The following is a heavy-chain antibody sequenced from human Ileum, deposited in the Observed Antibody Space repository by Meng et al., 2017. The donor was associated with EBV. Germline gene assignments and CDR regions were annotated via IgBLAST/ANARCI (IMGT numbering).Heavy chain of an antibody. D-gene: IGHD2-15*01. CDR3: ARGGWSLDY. J-gene: IGHJ4*02. V-gene: IGHV4-59*08. Sequence: QVQLQASGPGPVKPSETLSLTCTVSGGSISSYYWSWIRQPPGKGLEWIGYIYYSGSTNYNPSLKSRVTISVDTSKNQFSLNLSSVTAADTAVYYCARGGWSLDYWGQGTLVTVSS. CDR2: IYYSGST. CDR1: GGSISSYY.